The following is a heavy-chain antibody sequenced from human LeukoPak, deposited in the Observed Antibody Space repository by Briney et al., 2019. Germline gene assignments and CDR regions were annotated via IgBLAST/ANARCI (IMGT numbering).Heavy chain of an antibody. CDR2: ISWDGGST. CDR3: ARDSAAAGTWWFDP. V-gene: IGHV3-43*01. CDR1: GFTFSSYT. D-gene: IGHD6-13*01. Sequence: PGGSLRLSCAASGFTFSSYTMHWVRQAPGKGLEWVSLISWDGGSTYYADSVKGRFTISRDNSKNSLYLQMNSLRVEDTAVYYCARDSAAAGTWWFDPWGQGTLVTVSS. J-gene: IGHJ5*02.